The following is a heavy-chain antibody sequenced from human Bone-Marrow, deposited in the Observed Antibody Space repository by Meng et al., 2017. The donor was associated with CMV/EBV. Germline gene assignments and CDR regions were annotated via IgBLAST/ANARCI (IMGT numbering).Heavy chain of an antibody. CDR2: IYWDDDK. CDR1: GFSLSTRGVG. V-gene: IGHV2-5*02. CDR3: VHTNHYYGLNYFHT. D-gene: IGHD3-10*01. J-gene: IGHJ5*02. Sequence: QITLKESGPTPVKPXXXXTXTXAFSGFSLSTRGVGVGWIRQPPRKAPEWLALIYWDDDKRYNPSLKSRLIITKDTSKNQVVFTMTNMDPVDTATYFCVHTNHYYGLNYFHTWGQGTLVTVSS.